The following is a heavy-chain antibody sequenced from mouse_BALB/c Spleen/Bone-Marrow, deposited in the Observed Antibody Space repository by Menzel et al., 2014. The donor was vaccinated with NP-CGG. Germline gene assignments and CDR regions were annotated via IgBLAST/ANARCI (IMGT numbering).Heavy chain of an antibody. J-gene: IGHJ4*01. CDR1: GFDFSRYW. CDR2: INPDSSTI. D-gene: IGHD1-1*01. Sequence: EVNLVESGGGLVQPGGSLKLSRAASGFDFSRYWMGWVRQAPGRGLKWIGEINPDSSTINYTPSLKDKFIISRDNAKNALYLQMSKVRSEDTALYYCTRLGYYGMMAYWGQGTSVTVSS. V-gene: IGHV4-1*02. CDR3: TRLGYYGMMAY.